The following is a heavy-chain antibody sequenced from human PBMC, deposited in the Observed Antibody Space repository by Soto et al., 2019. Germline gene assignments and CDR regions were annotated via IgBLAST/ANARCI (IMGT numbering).Heavy chain of an antibody. D-gene: IGHD3-3*01. CDR2: ISSSSSYI. V-gene: IGHV3-21*01. Sequence: LRLSCAASGFTFSSYSMNWVRQAPGKGLEWVSSISSSSSYIYYADSVKGRLTISRDNAKNSLYLQMNSLRAEDTAVYYCARGYDFWSGADYWGQGTLVTVSS. J-gene: IGHJ4*02. CDR3: ARGYDFWSGADY. CDR1: GFTFSSYS.